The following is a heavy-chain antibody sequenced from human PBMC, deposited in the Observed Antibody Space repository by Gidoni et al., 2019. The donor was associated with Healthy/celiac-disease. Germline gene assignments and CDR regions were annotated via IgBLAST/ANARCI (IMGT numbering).Heavy chain of an antibody. CDR1: GFSPSPSGVG. CDR3: AHSLRTPVPLDAFDI. V-gene: IGHV2-5*02. Sequence: QNTLKESGPTLVKPTQTHPLTCTFSGFSPSPSGVGVGWISQPPGKALAWLALIYLDDDKRYSPSLKSRITITKDTSKNQVVITMTNMDPVDTSTYFCAHSLRTPVPLDAFDIWGQGTMVTVSS. CDR2: IYLDDDK. J-gene: IGHJ3*02.